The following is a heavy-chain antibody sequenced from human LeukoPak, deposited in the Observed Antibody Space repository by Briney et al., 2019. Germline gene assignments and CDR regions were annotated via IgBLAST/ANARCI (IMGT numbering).Heavy chain of an antibody. J-gene: IGHJ4*02. CDR2: IQYDGSNK. Sequence: GGSLRLSCAASGFTFSSYGMHWVRQAPGKGLEWVALIQYDGSNKYYADSVKGRFTISRDNSKNTLYLQMNSLRTEDTAVYYCAKTVRWYFDYWGQGTLVTVSS. D-gene: IGHD3-10*01. CDR3: AKTVRWYFDY. V-gene: IGHV3-30*02. CDR1: GFTFSSYG.